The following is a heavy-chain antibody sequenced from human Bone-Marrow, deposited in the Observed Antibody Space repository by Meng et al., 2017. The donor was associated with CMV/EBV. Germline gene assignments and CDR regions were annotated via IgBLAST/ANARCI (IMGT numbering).Heavy chain of an antibody. CDR1: GFTFGDYA. Sequence: GESLKISCTASGFTFGDYAMSWVRQAPGKGLEWVGSIRGKAYGGTTEYATSVKGRFTISRDDSKSIAYLQMNSLKTEDTAMYYCTRPPKFYDSSGYYSRWYFDLWGRGTLVTVSS. D-gene: IGHD3-22*01. CDR3: TRPPKFYDSSGYYSRWYFDL. J-gene: IGHJ2*01. V-gene: IGHV3-49*04. CDR2: IRGKAYGGTT.